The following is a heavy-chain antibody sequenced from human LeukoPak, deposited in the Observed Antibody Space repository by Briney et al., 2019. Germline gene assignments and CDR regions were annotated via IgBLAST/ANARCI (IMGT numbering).Heavy chain of an antibody. CDR3: AKMFSFYYHGMDV. CDR1: GFTFSSYW. D-gene: IGHD2-15*01. CDR2: INSDGSST. Sequence: PGGSLRLSCAASGFTFSSYWMHWVRQAPGKGLVWVSRINSDGSSTSYADSVKGRFTISRDNAKNTLYLQMNSLRAEDTAVYYCAKMFSFYYHGMDVWGQGTTVTVSS. V-gene: IGHV3-74*01. J-gene: IGHJ6*02.